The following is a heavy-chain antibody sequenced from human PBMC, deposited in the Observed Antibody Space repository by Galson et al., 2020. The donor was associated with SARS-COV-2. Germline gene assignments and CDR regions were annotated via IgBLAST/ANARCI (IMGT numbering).Heavy chain of an antibody. V-gene: IGHV4-34*01. CDR2: INSSGST. Sequence: SETLSLTCAVYGGSFSGYYRSWIRQPPGKGLEWIGEINSSGSTTYNPSLKSRVTISVDMSKNHFSLKLISVTAADTAVYYCAREENFLLVVTATRMCYFDYGGRGTLATVSS. CDR1: GGSFSGYY. D-gene: IGHD2-21*02. CDR3: AREENFLLVVTATRMCYFDY. J-gene: IGHJ4*02.